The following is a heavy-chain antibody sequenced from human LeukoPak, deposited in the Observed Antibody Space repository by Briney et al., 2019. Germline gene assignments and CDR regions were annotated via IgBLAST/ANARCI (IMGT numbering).Heavy chain of an antibody. D-gene: IGHD3-10*01. V-gene: IGHV3-64D*06. CDR1: GFTFSRYA. J-gene: IGHJ4*02. Sequence: PGGPLRLSCSASGFTFSRYAMHWVRQAPGKGLEYVSAISSNGGSTYYADSVKGRFTISRDNSKNTLYLQMSSLRTEDTAVYYCVKDGPGSYYTYYFDYWGQGTLVTVSS. CDR3: VKDGPGSYYTYYFDY. CDR2: ISSNGGST.